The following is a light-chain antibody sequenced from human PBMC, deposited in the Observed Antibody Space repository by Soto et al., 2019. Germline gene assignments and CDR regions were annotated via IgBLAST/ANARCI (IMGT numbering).Light chain of an antibody. CDR2: GVS. CDR1: QVISDN. Sequence: IQMTQSPPSLSAYAGGRVTIACRADQVISDNLNWYHQKPGEVPRLLIFGVSALQSGVPPRFSGSGSGTDISLTISGLQSEDSGIYYCQQSDRTPFTFGPGTKV. V-gene: IGKV1-39*01. CDR3: QQSDRTPFT. J-gene: IGKJ3*01.